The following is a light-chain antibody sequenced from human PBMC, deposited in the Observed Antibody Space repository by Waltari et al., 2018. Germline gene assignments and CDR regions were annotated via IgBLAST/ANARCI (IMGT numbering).Light chain of an antibody. J-gene: IGKJ2*01. CDR2: GAS. CDR3: QQYGTSPYA. V-gene: IGKV3-20*01. Sequence: EIVLTQSPGTLSLSPGERATLSCRASQSVSSNYLAWCHQKPGQAPRLLIYGASSRATGIPDRFSGSGSGTDFTLTISRLEPEDFAVYYCQQYGTSPYAFGQGTKLEIK. CDR1: QSVSSNY.